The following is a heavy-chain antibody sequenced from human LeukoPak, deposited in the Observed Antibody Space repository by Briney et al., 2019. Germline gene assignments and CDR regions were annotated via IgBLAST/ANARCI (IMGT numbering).Heavy chain of an antibody. V-gene: IGHV4-34*01. CDR1: GGSFSVYY. J-gene: IGHJ3*02. CDR3: ARIDHYYYGSGSYYKTSKDAFDI. Sequence: SETLSLTCAVYGGSFSVYYWSWIRQPPGKGLEWIGEINHSGSTNYTPSLKSRVPISVDTSKNQFSLKLSSVTAADTAVYYCARIDHYYYGSGSYYKTSKDAFDIWGQGTMVTVSS. CDR2: INHSGST. D-gene: IGHD3-10*01.